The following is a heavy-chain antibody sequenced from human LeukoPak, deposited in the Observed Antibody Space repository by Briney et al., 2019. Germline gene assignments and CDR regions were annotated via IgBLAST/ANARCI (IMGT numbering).Heavy chain of an antibody. Sequence: PSETLSLTCAVYGGSFSGYYWSWIRQPPGKGLEWIGEINHSGSTNYNPSLKSRVTISVDTSKNQFSLKLSSVTAADTAVYYCARGQPPTGKQQPDFDYWGQGTLVTVSS. J-gene: IGHJ4*02. V-gene: IGHV4-34*01. CDR1: GGSFSGYY. CDR3: ARGQPPTGKQQPDFDY. CDR2: INHSGST. D-gene: IGHD6-13*01.